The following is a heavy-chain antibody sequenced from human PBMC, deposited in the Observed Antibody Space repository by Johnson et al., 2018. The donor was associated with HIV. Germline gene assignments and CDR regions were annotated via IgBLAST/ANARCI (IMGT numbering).Heavy chain of an antibody. V-gene: IGHV3-30*03. D-gene: IGHD1-26*01. CDR3: ARGRASWELYDAFEI. Sequence: QMQLVESGGGVVQPGRSLRLSCVASGFTFRSYGMHWVRQAPGKGLEWVAFVSYDGSNKYYADSVKGRFTISRDNSKNTLYLQMSSLRAGDTAVYYCARGRASWELYDAFEIWGQGTMVIVSS. CDR2: VSYDGSNK. CDR1: GFTFRSYG. J-gene: IGHJ3*02.